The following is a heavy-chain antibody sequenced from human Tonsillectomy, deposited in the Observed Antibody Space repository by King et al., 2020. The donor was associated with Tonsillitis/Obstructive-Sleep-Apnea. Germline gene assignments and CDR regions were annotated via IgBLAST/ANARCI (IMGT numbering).Heavy chain of an antibody. CDR2: INPNGGGA. CDR3: ARDVSLYSSSWGDAFDI. CDR1: GYTFTGYY. J-gene: IGHJ3*02. D-gene: IGHD6-13*01. Sequence: QLVQSGAEVKKPGASVKVSCKASGYTFTGYYMHWVRQAPGQGLEWMGRINPNGGGANYAQKFQGRVTMTSDTSISTAYMELSRLRSDDTAVYYCARDVSLYSSSWGDAFDIWGQGTMVTVSS. V-gene: IGHV1-2*06.